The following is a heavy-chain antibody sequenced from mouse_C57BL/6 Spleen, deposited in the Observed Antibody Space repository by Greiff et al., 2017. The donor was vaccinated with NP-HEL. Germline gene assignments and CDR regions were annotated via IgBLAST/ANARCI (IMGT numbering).Heavy chain of an antibody. V-gene: IGHV1-15*01. J-gene: IGHJ4*01. CDR3: TRQLRLTYYYAMDY. D-gene: IGHD3-2*02. Sequence: SGAELVRPGASVTLSCKASGYTFTDYEMHWVKQTPVHGLEWIGAIDPETGGTAYNQKFKGKAILTADKSSSTAYMELRSLTSEDSAVYYCTRQLRLTYYYAMDYWGQGTSVTVSS. CDR2: IDPETGGT. CDR1: GYTFTDYE.